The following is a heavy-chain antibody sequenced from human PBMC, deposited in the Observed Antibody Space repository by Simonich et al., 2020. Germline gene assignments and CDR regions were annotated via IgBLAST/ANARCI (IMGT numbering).Heavy chain of an antibody. D-gene: IGHD1-1*01. CDR1: GYSISSGYY. Sequence: QVQLQESGPGLVKPSETLSLTCAVSGYSISSGYYWGWIRQPPGKGREWIGSTYHRGSTYYNPPLKSRVTRSVDTSKNQFSLKLSSVTAADTAVYYCARHRLVDGTTGTTGVDYYYGMDVWGQGTTVTVSS. CDR2: TYHRGST. J-gene: IGHJ6*02. CDR3: ARHRLVDGTTGTTGVDYYYGMDV. V-gene: IGHV4-38-2*01.